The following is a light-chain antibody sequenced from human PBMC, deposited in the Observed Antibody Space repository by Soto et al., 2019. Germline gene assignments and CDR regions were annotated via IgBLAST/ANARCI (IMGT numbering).Light chain of an antibody. CDR1: QSVSSH. J-gene: IGKJ1*01. V-gene: IGKV3-15*01. CDR2: DAS. Sequence: EIVMTQSPATLSVSPGEGATVSCRASQSVSSHLAWYQHKPGQAPRLLFYDASTRATGIPARFSGSGSGTEFTLTISSLQSEDFAVYYCQQYGSSPVTFGQGTKVDIK. CDR3: QQYGSSPVT.